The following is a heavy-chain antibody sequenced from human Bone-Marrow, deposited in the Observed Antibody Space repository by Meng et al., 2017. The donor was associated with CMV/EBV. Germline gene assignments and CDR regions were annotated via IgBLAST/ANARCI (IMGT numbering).Heavy chain of an antibody. V-gene: IGHV3-23*01. Sequence: CAASACPFSSYAMSWVRQAPGKGLEWVSAISGSGGSTYYADSVKGRFTISRDNSKNTLYLQMNSLRAEDTAVYYCAKDREWELHPFDYWGQGTLVTVSS. CDR1: ACPFSSYA. D-gene: IGHD1-26*01. CDR2: ISGSGGST. J-gene: IGHJ4*02. CDR3: AKDREWELHPFDY.